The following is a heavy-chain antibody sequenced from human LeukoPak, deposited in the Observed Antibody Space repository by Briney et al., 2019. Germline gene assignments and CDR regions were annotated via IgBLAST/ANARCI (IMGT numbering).Heavy chain of an antibody. V-gene: IGHV4-4*02. Sequence: SGTLSLTCAVSGGSISSSNWWSWVRQPPGKGLEWIGEIYHSGNTNYNPSLKSRVTISVDKSKNQFSLKLSSVTAADTAVYYCASRYDSSGYYWGAFDYWGQGTLVTVSS. J-gene: IGHJ4*02. D-gene: IGHD3-22*01. CDR2: IYHSGNT. CDR1: GGSISSSNW. CDR3: ASRYDSSGYYWGAFDY.